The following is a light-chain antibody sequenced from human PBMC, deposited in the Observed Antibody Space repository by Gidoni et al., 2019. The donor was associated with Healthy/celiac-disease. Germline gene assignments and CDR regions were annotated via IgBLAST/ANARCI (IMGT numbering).Light chain of an antibody. V-gene: IGKV1-39*01. CDR3: QQTYTSPLYT. J-gene: IGKJ2*01. CDR1: QSVSKY. CDR2: GAS. Sequence: IQMTHSPASLSASVGDRVTITCRAGQSVSKYLSWYQQKPGKAPKLLIYGASSLQSGVPSRFSASGSGTDFTLTISSLQPEDFATYYCQQTYTSPLYTFGQGTKLEIK.